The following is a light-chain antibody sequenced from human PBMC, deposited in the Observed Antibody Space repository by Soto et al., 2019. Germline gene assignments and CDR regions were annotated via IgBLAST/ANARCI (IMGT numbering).Light chain of an antibody. Sequence: EIVLTQTPLSLSVTPGQPASISCKSSQSLLHSDGKTYLYWYLQRPVQPPQALMYEASNRFSGVPDRFSGSGSGTECTLKISRVEADDGGVYYCMQGTQFPRTVGQGTKAEIK. J-gene: IGKJ1*01. CDR2: EAS. CDR1: QSLLHSDGKTY. V-gene: IGKV2D-29*01. CDR3: MQGTQFPRT.